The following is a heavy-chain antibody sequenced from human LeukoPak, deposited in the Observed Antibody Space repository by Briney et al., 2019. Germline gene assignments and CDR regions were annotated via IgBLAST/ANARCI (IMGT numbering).Heavy chain of an antibody. J-gene: IGHJ6*02. V-gene: IGHV3-33*01. D-gene: IGHD3-16*01. CDR2: IWYDGSNK. CDR1: GFTFSSYG. CDR3: ARGGGLDV. Sequence: PGGSLRLSCAASGFTFSSYGMHWVRQAPGKGLEWVAVIWYDGSNKYYADSVKGRFTISRDNSKNTLYLQMNSLGAEDTAVYFCARGGGLDVWGQGATVTVSS.